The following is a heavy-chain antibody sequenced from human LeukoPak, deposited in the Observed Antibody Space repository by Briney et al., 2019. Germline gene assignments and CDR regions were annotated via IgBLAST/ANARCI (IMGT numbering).Heavy chain of an antibody. D-gene: IGHD3-9*01. CDR2: LSYDGRKK. CDR3: PPPTLEPITRLRYFDWVFDY. J-gene: IGHJ4*02. V-gene: IGHV3-30*04. CDR1: GFTFSSYA. Sequence: GRSLRLSCAASGFTFSSYAMHWVRQAPGKGLEWGAVLSYDGRKKYYADSVKGRYTISRHNCKKTLYLQMNSLRAEDTAVYYCPPPTLEPITRLRYFDWVFDYWGQGTLVTVSS.